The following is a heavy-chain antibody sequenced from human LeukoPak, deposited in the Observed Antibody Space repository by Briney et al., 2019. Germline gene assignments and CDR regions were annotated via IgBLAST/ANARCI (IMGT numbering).Heavy chain of an antibody. V-gene: IGHV1-18*01. J-gene: IGHJ4*02. Sequence: GASVKVSCKASGYTFTKYGLGWVRQAPGQGLEWMGWISAYNGNTNYAQKLQGRVTMTTDTSTSTAYMELRSLRSDDTAVYYCARDRTYYGSGSQYFDYWGQGTLVTVSS. CDR3: ARDRTYYGSGSQYFDY. D-gene: IGHD3-10*01. CDR2: ISAYNGNT. CDR1: GYTFTKYG.